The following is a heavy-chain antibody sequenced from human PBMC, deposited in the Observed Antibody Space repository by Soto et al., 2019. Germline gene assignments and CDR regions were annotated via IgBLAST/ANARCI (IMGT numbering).Heavy chain of an antibody. CDR1: GFSFNTYW. V-gene: IGHV3-7*04. CDR2: IKPDGSEK. D-gene: IGHD3-22*01. Sequence: GGTLRLSCAASGFSFNTYWMSLVRQAPGKGLEWVANIKPDGSEKWYVDSVKGRFAISRDNAKNSLFLQMNSLRVEDTAVYYCARGDYYDSSGPFSDAFDIWGQGTMVTVSS. CDR3: ARGDYYDSSGPFSDAFDI. J-gene: IGHJ3*02.